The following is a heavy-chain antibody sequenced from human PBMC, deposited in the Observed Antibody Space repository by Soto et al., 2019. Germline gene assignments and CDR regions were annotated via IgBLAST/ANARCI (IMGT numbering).Heavy chain of an antibody. CDR1: GFTFSNYA. Sequence: GGSLRLSCAGSGFTFSNYAMSWVRQAPGKGLEWVSGISGSGGSTYYADSVKGRFTISRDNSKNTLYLQMNSLRAEDTAVYYCAKQGGNGYYYYYYMDVWGKGTTVTVSS. V-gene: IGHV3-23*01. J-gene: IGHJ6*03. D-gene: IGHD3-16*01. CDR2: ISGSGGST. CDR3: AKQGGNGYYYYYYMDV.